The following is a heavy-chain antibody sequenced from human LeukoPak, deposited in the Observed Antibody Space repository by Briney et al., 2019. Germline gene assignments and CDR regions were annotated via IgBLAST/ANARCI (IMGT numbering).Heavy chain of an antibody. V-gene: IGHV4-59*01. J-gene: IGHJ4*02. Sequence: SETLSLTCTVSGGSISSYYWSWIRQPPGKGLEWIGYIYYSGSTNYNPSLKSRVTISVDTSKNQFSLKLSSVTAADTAVYYCARVAARPASDYFDYWGQGILVTVSS. CDR3: ARVAARPASDYFDY. CDR2: IYYSGST. D-gene: IGHD6-6*01. CDR1: GGSISSYY.